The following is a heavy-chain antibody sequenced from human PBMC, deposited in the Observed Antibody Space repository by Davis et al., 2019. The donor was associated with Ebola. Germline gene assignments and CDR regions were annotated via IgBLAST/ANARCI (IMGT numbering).Heavy chain of an antibody. D-gene: IGHD4-17*01. CDR1: GFTFSDYY. V-gene: IGHV3-11*01. Sequence: GGSLRLSCAASGFTFSDYYMSWIRQAPGKGLEWVSYISSSGSTIYYADSVQGRFTISRDNAKNSLYLQMNSLRAEDTAVYYCARDLAVTTYGAYYYYGMDVWGQGTTVTVSS. J-gene: IGHJ6*02. CDR2: ISSSGSTI. CDR3: ARDLAVTTYGAYYYYGMDV.